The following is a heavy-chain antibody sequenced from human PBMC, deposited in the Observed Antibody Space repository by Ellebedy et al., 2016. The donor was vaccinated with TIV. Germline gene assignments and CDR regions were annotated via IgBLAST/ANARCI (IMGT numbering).Heavy chain of an antibody. V-gene: IGHV3-23*01. D-gene: IGHD3-22*01. CDR1: GFTFSSYA. CDR3: ARTPESSGYYYMGGDYFDY. CDR2: ISGSGDTT. J-gene: IGHJ4*02. Sequence: GGSLSLSXAASGFTFSSYAMNWVRQAPGKGLEWVSGISGSGDTTYYADSVKGRFTISRDNSKNTLYLQMNSLRAEDTAVYYCARTPESSGYYYMGGDYFDYWGQGTLVTVS.